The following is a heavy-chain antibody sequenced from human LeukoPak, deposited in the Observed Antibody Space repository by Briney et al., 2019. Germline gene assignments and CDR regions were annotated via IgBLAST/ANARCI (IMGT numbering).Heavy chain of an antibody. J-gene: IGHJ6*02. V-gene: IGHV1-69*05. CDR1: GGTFSSHA. D-gene: IGHD2-2*01. CDR2: IIPIFGTA. CDR3: ARTNLYCSSTSCYSHYAYGMDV. Sequence: ASVKVSCKASGGTFSSHAISWVRQAPGQGLEWMGGIIPIFGTANYAQKFQGRVTMTRNTSISTAYMELSSLRSEDTAVYYCARTNLYCSSTSCYSHYAYGMDVWGQGTTVTVSS.